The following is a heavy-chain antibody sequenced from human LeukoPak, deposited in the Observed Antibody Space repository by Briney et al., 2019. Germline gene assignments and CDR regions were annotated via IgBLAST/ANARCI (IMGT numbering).Heavy chain of an antibody. J-gene: IGHJ4*02. D-gene: IGHD4-23*01. Sequence: GGSLRLSCAASGFTFSSYAMSWVRQVPGKGLEWVSAISGSGSSTYYADSVKGRFTISRDNSKNPLYLQMNSLRAEDTAVYYCARDARDGYGGNPFDYWGQGTLVTVSS. CDR3: ARDARDGYGGNPFDY. V-gene: IGHV3-23*01. CDR2: ISGSGSST. CDR1: GFTFSSYA.